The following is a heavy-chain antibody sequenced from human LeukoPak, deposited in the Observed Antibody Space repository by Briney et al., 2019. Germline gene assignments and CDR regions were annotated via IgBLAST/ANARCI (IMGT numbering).Heavy chain of an antibody. CDR3: SRDKFYVWFDP. CDR2: IRGSGTT. D-gene: IGHD3-16*01. J-gene: IGHJ5*02. V-gene: IGHV3-49*04. Sequence: GGSLRLSCAASGFTFSDHYIDWVRQAPGKGLESVGFIRGSGTTQYAASVRGRFTISRDDSKSIAYLQMNSLKTEDTAVYYCSRDKFYVWFDPWGQGTLVTVSS. CDR1: GFTFSDHY.